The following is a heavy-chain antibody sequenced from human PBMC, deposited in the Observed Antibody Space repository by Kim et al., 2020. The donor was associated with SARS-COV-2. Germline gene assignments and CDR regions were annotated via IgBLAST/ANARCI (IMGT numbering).Heavy chain of an antibody. CDR3: AKDLRGDCYLGGCEFDY. CDR2: ISYDGSNK. J-gene: IGHJ4*02. Sequence: GGSLRLSCAASGFTFSSYGMHWVRQAPGKGLEWVAVISYDGSNKYYADSVKGRFTISRDNSKNTLYLQMNSLRAEDTAVYYCAKDLRGDCYLGGCEFDYWGQGTLVTVSS. V-gene: IGHV3-30*18. D-gene: IGHD2-21*01. CDR1: GFTFSSYG.